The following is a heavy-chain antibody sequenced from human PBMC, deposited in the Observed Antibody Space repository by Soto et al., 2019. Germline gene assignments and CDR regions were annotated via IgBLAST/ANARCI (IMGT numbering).Heavy chain of an antibody. CDR2: IYYSGST. Sequence: SETLSLTCTVSGGSISSYYWSWIRQPPGKGLEWIGYIYYSGSTNYNPSLKSRVTISVDTSKNQFSLKLSSVTAADTAVYYCAIVSFGVVIPYYFDYWGQGTRVTVAS. CDR1: GGSISSYY. V-gene: IGHV4-59*08. J-gene: IGHJ4*02. CDR3: AIVSFGVVIPYYFDY. D-gene: IGHD3-3*01.